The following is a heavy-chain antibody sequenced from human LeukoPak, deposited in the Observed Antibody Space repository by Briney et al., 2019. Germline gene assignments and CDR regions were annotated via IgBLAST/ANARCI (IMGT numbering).Heavy chain of an antibody. CDR3: ARNNWGIDY. CDR1: GFTFRNHW. Sequence: GGSLRLSCAASGFTFRNHWMHWVRQAPGKGLVWVARINSGGSDTSHADSVEGRFTITRDNAKDTLYRQMNSLRVEDTAVYYCARNNWGIDYWGQGTLVAVSS. V-gene: IGHV3-74*01. J-gene: IGHJ4*02. CDR2: INSGGSDT. D-gene: IGHD7-27*01.